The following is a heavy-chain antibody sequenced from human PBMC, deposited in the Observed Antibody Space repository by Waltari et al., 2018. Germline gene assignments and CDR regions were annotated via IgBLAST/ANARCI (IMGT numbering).Heavy chain of an antibody. J-gene: IGHJ4*02. CDR3: ARVFKGGITMVQGADY. V-gene: IGHV3-30-3*01. CDR1: GFTFSSYA. D-gene: IGHD3-10*01. Sequence: QVQLVESGGGVVQPGRSLRLSCAASGFTFSSYAMHWVRQAPGKGLGWVAVISYDGSNKYYADSVKGRFTISRDNSKNTLYLQMNSLRAEDTAVYYCARVFKGGITMVQGADYWGQGTLVTVSS. CDR2: ISYDGSNK.